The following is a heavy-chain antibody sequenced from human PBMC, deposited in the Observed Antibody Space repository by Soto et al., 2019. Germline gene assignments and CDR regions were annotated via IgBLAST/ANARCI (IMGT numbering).Heavy chain of an antibody. V-gene: IGHV4-4*02. D-gene: IGHD6-13*01. CDR3: AVVRAATGGRDYDY. J-gene: IGHJ4*02. Sequence: PSETLSLTCAVSGGSISSSNWWSWVRQPPGKGLEWMGEIYHSGRTNYNPSLKSRVTISVDKSKNQFSLKLSSVTAADTAVYYCAVVRAATGGRDYDYSGQGTMLTVSS. CDR2: IYHSGRT. CDR1: GGSISSSNW.